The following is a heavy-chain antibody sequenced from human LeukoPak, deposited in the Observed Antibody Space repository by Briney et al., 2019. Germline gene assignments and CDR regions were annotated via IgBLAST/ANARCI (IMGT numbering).Heavy chain of an antibody. CDR2: SKNKENGYIT. D-gene: IGHD2-21*02. CDR3: ANFFGDNVGY. Sequence: GGSLSLLCAASGHTFSAKDIDCARQAPGKGLEWVARSKNKENGYITEYAASVEGRFTISRDDSKKSVYLQMNSMKTEDTAVYDCANFFGDNVGYWGQGTMVTVSS. CDR1: GHTFSAKD. V-gene: IGHV3-72*01. J-gene: IGHJ3*01.